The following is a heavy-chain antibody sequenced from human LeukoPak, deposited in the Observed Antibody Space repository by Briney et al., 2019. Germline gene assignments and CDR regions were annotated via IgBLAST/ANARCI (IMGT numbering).Heavy chain of an antibody. D-gene: IGHD1-26*01. CDR3: ARRRSGSYRENFDY. J-gene: IGHJ4*02. Sequence: SETLSLTCTVSGGSISSSSYYWGWLRQPPGKGLEWIGSIYYSGSTYYNPSLKSRVTISVDTSKNQFSLKLSSVTAADTAVYYCARRRSGSYRENFDYWGQGTLVTVSS. V-gene: IGHV4-39*01. CDR1: GGSISSSSYY. CDR2: IYYSGST.